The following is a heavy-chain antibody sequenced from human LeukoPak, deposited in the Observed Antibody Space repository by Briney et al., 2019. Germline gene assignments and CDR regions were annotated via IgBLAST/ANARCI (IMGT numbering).Heavy chain of an antibody. Sequence: ASVKVSCKASGYTFTGYYMHWVRQAPGQGLEWMGRLNPNSGGTNYAQKFQGRVTMTRDTSISTAYMELSRLRSDDTAIYYCARQGMWGAFDFWGQGTMVTVST. D-gene: IGHD1-26*01. CDR1: GYTFTGYY. CDR2: LNPNSGGT. J-gene: IGHJ3*01. V-gene: IGHV1-2*06. CDR3: ARQGMWGAFDF.